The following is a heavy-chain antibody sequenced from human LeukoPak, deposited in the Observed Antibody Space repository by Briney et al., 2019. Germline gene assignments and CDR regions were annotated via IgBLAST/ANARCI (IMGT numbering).Heavy chain of an antibody. Sequence: ASVKVSCKASGYTFTSYYMHWVRQAPGQGLEWMGIINPSGGSTSYAQKFQGRDTMTRDTSTSTVYMELSSLRSEDTAVYYCARDYVHYYGSGSYVYYYYGMDVWGQGTTVTVSS. CDR3: ARDYVHYYGSGSYVYYYYGMDV. J-gene: IGHJ6*02. CDR2: INPSGGST. V-gene: IGHV1-46*01. D-gene: IGHD3-10*01. CDR1: GYTFTSYY.